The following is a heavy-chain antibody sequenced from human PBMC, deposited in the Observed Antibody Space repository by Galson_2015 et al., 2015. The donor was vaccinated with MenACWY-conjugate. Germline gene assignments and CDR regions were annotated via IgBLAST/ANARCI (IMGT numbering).Heavy chain of an antibody. CDR2: INAGNGNT. V-gene: IGHV1-3*01. Sequence: SVKVSCKASGYTFTSYAMHWVRQAPGQRLEWMGWINAGNGNTKYSQKFQGRVTITRDTSASTAYMELSSLRSEDTAVYYCARVWGDILTGYDPHFDYWGQGTLVTVSS. J-gene: IGHJ4*02. D-gene: IGHD3-9*01. CDR3: ARVWGDILTGYDPHFDY. CDR1: GYTFTSYA.